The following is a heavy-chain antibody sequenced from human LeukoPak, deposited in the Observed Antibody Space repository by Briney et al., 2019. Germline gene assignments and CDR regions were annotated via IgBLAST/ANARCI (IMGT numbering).Heavy chain of an antibody. Sequence: QAGGSLRLSCTASGFTFSRYAMNWVRQAPGKGLEWVAFIRYDGSNKYYADSVKGRFTISRDNSKNTLYLQMNSLRAEDTAVYYCAKDLWSGYSYGYGYWGQGTLVTVSS. J-gene: IGHJ4*02. CDR1: GFTFSRYA. V-gene: IGHV3-30*02. CDR2: IRYDGSNK. CDR3: AKDLWSGYSYGYGY. D-gene: IGHD5-18*01.